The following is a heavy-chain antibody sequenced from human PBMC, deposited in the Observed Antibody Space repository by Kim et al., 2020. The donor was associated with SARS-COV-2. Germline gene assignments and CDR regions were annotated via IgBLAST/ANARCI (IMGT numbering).Heavy chain of an antibody. CDR2: ISWNSGSI. CDR3: AKDGSGWAYYFDY. J-gene: IGHJ4*02. V-gene: IGHV3-9*01. D-gene: IGHD6-19*01. CDR1: GFTFDDYA. Sequence: GGSLRLSCAASGFTFDDYAMHWVRQAPGKGLEWVSGISWNSGSIGYADSVKGRFTISRDNAKNSLYLQMNSLRAEDTALYYCAKDGSGWAYYFDYWGQGTLVTVSS.